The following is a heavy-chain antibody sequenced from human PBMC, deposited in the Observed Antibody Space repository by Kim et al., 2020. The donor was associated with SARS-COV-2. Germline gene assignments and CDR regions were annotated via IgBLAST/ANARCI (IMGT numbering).Heavy chain of an antibody. Sequence: GGSLRLSCAASGFTFSSYGMHWVRQAPGKGLEWVAVISYDGSNKYYADSVKGRFTISRDNSKNTLYLQMNSLRAEDTAVYYCAKDKPVAGSSFDYWGQGTLVTVSS. CDR2: ISYDGSNK. V-gene: IGHV3-30*18. D-gene: IGHD6-19*01. CDR1: GFTFSSYG. CDR3: AKDKPVAGSSFDY. J-gene: IGHJ4*02.